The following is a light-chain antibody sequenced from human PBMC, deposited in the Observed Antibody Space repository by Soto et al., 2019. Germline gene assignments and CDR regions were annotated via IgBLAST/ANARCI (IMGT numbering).Light chain of an antibody. Sequence: QSVLTQPASVSGSPGQSITISCTGSSSDVGGYDFVSWYQQYPGKAPKLMIYDVYNRPLGVSDRFSGSRAGNTASLTISGLQAEDEADYYCSSYSTTDTLDVFGTGTKLTVL. CDR1: SSDVGGYDF. J-gene: IGLJ1*01. CDR2: DVY. CDR3: SSYSTTDTLDV. V-gene: IGLV2-14*01.